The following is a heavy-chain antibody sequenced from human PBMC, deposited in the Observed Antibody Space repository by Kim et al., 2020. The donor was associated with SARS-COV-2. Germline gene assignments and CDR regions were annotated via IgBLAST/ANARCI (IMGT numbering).Heavy chain of an antibody. CDR1: GFTFSSYA. CDR2: ISGSGGST. V-gene: IGHV3-23*01. D-gene: IGHD2-2*01. J-gene: IGHJ4*02. CDR3: AKDLSVVVPAASNV. Sequence: GGSLRLSCAASGFTFSSYAMSWVRQAPGKGLEWVSAISGSGGSTYYADSVKGRFTISRDNSKNTLYLQINSLRAEDTAVYYCAKDLSVVVPAASNVWGQGTLVTVSS.